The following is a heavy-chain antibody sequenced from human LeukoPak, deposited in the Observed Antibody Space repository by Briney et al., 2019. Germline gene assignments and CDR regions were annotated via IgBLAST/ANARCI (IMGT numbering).Heavy chain of an antibody. V-gene: IGHV4-39*01. J-gene: IGHJ4*02. CDR1: GVSISSSNNF. Sequence: SETLSLTCTVSGVSISSSNNFWGWIRQPPGKGLEWIGSVHYSGTTYYIPSLKSRVTISVDTSKNQFSLKLSSVTAADTAVYYCAKHEEEDGYNAKTFGYWGQGTLVTVSS. CDR3: AKHEEEDGYNAKTFGY. CDR2: VHYSGTT. D-gene: IGHD5-24*01.